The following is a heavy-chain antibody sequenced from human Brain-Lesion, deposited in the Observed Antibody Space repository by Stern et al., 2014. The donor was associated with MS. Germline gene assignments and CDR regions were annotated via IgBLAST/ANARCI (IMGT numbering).Heavy chain of an antibody. CDR2: ISPICGSP. CDR3: AKDGPALVTNWFDP. J-gene: IGHJ5*02. V-gene: IGHV1-69*06. Sequence: VQLLQSGPEVKKPGSSVQVSCKASGGTFGTYPITWLRQAPGQGLEWMGRISPICGSPNDAQKFQGRVTITADRSTTTVYMKLSSLKSDDAAVYYCAKDGPALVTNWFDPWGRGTLVTVSS. CDR1: GGTFGTYP. D-gene: IGHD5-18*01.